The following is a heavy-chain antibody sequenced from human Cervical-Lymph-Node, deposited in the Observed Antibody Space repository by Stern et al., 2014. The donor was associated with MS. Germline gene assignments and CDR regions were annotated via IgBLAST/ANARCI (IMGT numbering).Heavy chain of an antibody. CDR3: ARDPDNRGCFDH. D-gene: IGHD1-14*01. J-gene: IGHJ5*02. CDR2: IYHTGRT. V-gene: IGHV4-4*02. Sequence: QMQLVQSGPGLVKPSGTLSLTCAVSSGSVTSGHWWIWVRQSPWKGLEWIGEIYHTGRTNYNPSLKSRVTISVDKSKNQFSLKLNSVTEADTAVYYCARDPDNRGCFDHWGQGTLVIVSS. CDR1: SGSVTSGHW.